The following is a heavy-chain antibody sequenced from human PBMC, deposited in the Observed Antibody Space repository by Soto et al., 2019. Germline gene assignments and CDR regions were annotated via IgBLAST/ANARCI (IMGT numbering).Heavy chain of an antibody. Sequence: QVQLVQSGAEVKKPGSSVKVSCKASGGTFSNYAISWVRQAPGQGLEWMGEIIPIFTTTHYAQKFQGRVTIIADESTSTAYMELRSLRSEDTAVYYCARATIYGVIIYAMDVWSQGTTVTVSS. D-gene: IGHD3-3*01. V-gene: IGHV1-69*12. CDR1: GGTFSNYA. CDR3: ARATIYGVIIYAMDV. CDR2: IIPIFTTT. J-gene: IGHJ6*02.